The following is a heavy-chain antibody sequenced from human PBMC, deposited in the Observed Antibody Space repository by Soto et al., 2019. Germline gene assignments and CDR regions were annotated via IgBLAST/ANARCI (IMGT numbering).Heavy chain of an antibody. J-gene: IGHJ6*02. CDR3: ARVVITTVPASYYYGMDV. CDR2: IIPFIGTA. CDR1: GGTFSSYA. V-gene: IGHV1-69*11. D-gene: IGHD4-4*01. Sequence: SVKVSCKASGGTFSSYAISWVRQAPGQGLEWMGRIIPFIGTANYAQKFQGRVTITADESTSTAYMELTSLRSEDTAVYYCARVVITTVPASYYYGMDVWGQGTTVTVSS.